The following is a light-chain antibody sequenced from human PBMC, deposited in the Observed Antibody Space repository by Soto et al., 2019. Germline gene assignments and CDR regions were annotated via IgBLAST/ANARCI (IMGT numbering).Light chain of an antibody. CDR2: DAS. V-gene: IGKV3-11*01. CDR3: KQRSNWPPAWT. CDR1: QSVSSY. J-gene: IGKJ1*01. Sequence: EIVLTQSPATLSLSPGERATLSCRASQSVSSYLAWYQQKPGQAPRLLIYDASNRATGIPARFSGSGSGTDFTLTISSREPDDFAVYCWKQRSNWPPAWTFGHGTKGAIK.